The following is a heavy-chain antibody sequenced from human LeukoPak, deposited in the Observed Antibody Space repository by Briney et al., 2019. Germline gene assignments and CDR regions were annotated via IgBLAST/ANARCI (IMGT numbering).Heavy chain of an antibody. Sequence: SETLSLTCTVSGGSISSSLYYWGWIRQPPGKGLEWSGTNSGSTYYNPSLTGRVTISVDTSKNQFSLKVSSVTAADTAVYYCASQDVGSPGEDYWGQGTLVTVSS. V-gene: IGHV4-39*01. CDR3: ASQDVGSPGEDY. CDR2: NSGST. D-gene: IGHD1-26*01. CDR1: GGSISSSLYY. J-gene: IGHJ4*02.